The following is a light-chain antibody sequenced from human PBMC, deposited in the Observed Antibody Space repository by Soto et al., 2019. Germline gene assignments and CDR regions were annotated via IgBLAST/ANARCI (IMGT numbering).Light chain of an antibody. Sequence: DIQMTQSPSTLSASAGDRVTITCRASQTISSWLAWYQQKPGKAPKLLIYDASTLASGAPSRFSGSGSGTEFTLTISSLQPDDFVTYYCQHYNSYLYTFGQGTELEIK. CDR1: QTISSW. V-gene: IGKV1-5*01. CDR3: QHYNSYLYT. J-gene: IGKJ2*01. CDR2: DAS.